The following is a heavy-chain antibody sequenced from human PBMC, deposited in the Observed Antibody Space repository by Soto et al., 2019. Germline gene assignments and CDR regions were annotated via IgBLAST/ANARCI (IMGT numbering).Heavy chain of an antibody. V-gene: IGHV1-8*01. CDR2: MNPNSGNT. CDR1: GYTFTEFD. CDR3: VRGDYGDYSHWFDP. J-gene: IGHJ5*01. D-gene: IGHD4-17*01. Sequence: ASVKVSCKASGYTFTEFDINWVRQATGQGLEWMGWMNPNSGNTGYAQKFQGRVTMTRNTSITTAYMELSTLRSEDTAVYYCVRGDYGDYSHWFDPWGQRTPVTV.